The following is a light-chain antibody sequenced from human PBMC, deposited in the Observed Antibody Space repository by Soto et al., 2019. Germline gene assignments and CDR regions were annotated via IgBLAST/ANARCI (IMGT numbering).Light chain of an antibody. Sequence: IVMTQSPAALSVSQEGRATLSCRASQSISDTLAWYQQKPGQAPRLLIYGASKRATGFPARFSGSGSGTDFTLTISSLQSEDFAVYFCPQYTNWPWTFGEGTKVDI. CDR3: PQYTNWPWT. V-gene: IGKV3-15*01. CDR1: QSISDT. J-gene: IGKJ1*01. CDR2: GAS.